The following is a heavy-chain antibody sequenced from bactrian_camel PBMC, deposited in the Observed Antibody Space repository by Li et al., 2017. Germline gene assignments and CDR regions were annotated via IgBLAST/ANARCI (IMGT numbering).Heavy chain of an antibody. V-gene: IGHV3S67*01. CDR3: AGVPPPYCRGWYADPWVVGTVGL. Sequence: DVQLVESGGGLVQPGGSLRLSCAASGYTYSSYCMGWFRQAPGKEREGVAAIDSDGSTSYADSVKGRFTISKDNAELKLFLQMDNLKPEDSAKYVCAGVPPPYCRGWYADPWVVGTVGLRGQGTQVTVS. D-gene: IGHD5*01. CDR2: IDSDGST. J-gene: IGHJ4*01. CDR1: GYTYSSYC.